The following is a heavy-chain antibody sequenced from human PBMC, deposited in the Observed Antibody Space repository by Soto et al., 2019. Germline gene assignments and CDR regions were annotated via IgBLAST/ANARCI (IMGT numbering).Heavy chain of an antibody. CDR1: GGTFSSYA. CDR2: IIPISGTA. D-gene: IGHD2-2*01. CDR3: ARSQGSSTSLEIYYYYYYGMDV. V-gene: IGHV1-69*01. Sequence: QVQLVQSGAEVKTPGSSVKVSCKASGGTFSSYAISWVRQAPGQGLEWMGGIIPISGTANYAQKFQGRVTITADESTSTVYMELSSLRSEDTAVYFCARSQGSSTSLEIYYYYYYGMDVWGQGTTVTVSS. J-gene: IGHJ6*02.